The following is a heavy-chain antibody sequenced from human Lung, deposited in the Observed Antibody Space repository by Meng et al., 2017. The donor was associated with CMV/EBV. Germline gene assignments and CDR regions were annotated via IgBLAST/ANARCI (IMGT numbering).Heavy chain of an antibody. CDR2: ISGYNGNT. V-gene: IGHV1-18*01. CDR1: DYTFSSYG. D-gene: IGHD2-2*01. CDR3: ARDRAMGSSWCDP. J-gene: IGHJ5*02. Sequence: SVXVSXXASDYTFSSYGISWVRQAPGQGLEWMGWISGYNGNTNYAQRLQGRVTMTTDTSTSTAYMELRSLRFDDTAVYYCARDRAMGSSWCDPWGQGTLVTVSS.